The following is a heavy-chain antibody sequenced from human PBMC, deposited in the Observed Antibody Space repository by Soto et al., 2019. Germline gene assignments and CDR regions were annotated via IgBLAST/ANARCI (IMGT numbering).Heavy chain of an antibody. CDR2: IYYSGST. CDR1: GGSISSGDYY. J-gene: IGHJ4*02. CDR3: ARQNGYGPGWRVDFDH. Sequence: SETLSLTCTVSGGSISSGDYYWSWIRQPPGKGLEWIGYIYYSGSTYYNPSLKSRVTISVDTSKNQFSLKLSSVTAADTAVYYCARQNGYGPGWRVDFDHWGQGTLVTVSS. D-gene: IGHD2-2*03. V-gene: IGHV4-30-4*01.